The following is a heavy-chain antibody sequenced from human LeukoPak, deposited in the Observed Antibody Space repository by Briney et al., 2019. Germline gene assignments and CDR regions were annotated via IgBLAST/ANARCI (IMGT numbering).Heavy chain of an antibody. D-gene: IGHD6-6*01. J-gene: IGHJ4*02. Sequence: PGGSLRLSCAASGFTFSTYEMSWVRQAPGKGLEWVAYIKQDGSEKYYVDSVKGRFTISRDNAKNSLYLQMNSLRAEDTAVYYCARVGYSSSSFDYWGQGTLVTVSS. CDR1: GFTFSTYE. CDR2: IKQDGSEK. V-gene: IGHV3-7*01. CDR3: ARVGYSSSSFDY.